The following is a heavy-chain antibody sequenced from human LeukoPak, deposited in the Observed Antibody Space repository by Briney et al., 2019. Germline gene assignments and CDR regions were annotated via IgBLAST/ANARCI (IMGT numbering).Heavy chain of an antibody. CDR1: GGTFSSYA. CDR3: ARTPSRQLVPLGYYYGMDV. V-gene: IGHV1-69*13. CDR2: IIPIFGRA. Sequence: SVKVSCKASGGTFSSYAISWVRQAPGQGLEWMGEIIPIFGRANYAQKFQGRVTITADESTSTAYMELSSLRSEDTAVYYCARTPSRQLVPLGYYYGMDVWGQGTTVTVSS. J-gene: IGHJ6*02. D-gene: IGHD6-13*01.